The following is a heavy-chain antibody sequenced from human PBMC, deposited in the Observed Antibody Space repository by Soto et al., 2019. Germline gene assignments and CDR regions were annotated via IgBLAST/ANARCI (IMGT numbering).Heavy chain of an antibody. Sequence: QVQLVQSGAEVKEPGDSVRVSCEASGYTFTAYYIHWVRRAPGQGLEWMGWINPKFGDTTYAQDFQGRGSMTRDMSISTGYMELSRLTSDATAISYCARNMDYYYGRGSGNGHGVWGQGTMVTVFS. CDR2: INPKFGDT. CDR1: GYTFTAYY. D-gene: IGHD3-10*02. V-gene: IGHV1-2*02. J-gene: IGHJ6*02. CDR3: ARNMDYYYGRGSGNGHGV.